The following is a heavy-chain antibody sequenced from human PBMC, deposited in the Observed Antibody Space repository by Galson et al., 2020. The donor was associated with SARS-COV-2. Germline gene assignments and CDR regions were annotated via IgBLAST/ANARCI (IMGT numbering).Heavy chain of an antibody. Sequence: QAGGSLRLCCAASGFTFSSYDMHWVRQATGKGLEWVSAIGTAGDTYYPGSVKGRFTISRENAKNSLYLQMNSLRAGDTAVYYCVTGDYYGSGSYRPLDYWGQGTLVTVSS. J-gene: IGHJ4*02. V-gene: IGHV3-13*01. D-gene: IGHD3-10*01. CDR3: VTGDYYGSGSYRPLDY. CDR2: IGTAGDT. CDR1: GFTFSSYD.